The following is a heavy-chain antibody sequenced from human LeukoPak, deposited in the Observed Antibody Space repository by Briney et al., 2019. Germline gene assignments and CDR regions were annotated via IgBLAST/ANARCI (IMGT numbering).Heavy chain of an antibody. V-gene: IGHV1-2*06. J-gene: IGHJ4*02. D-gene: IGHD3-10*01. CDR2: ININSGGI. Sequence: ASVKVSCKTSGYTLIDYWLHWVRQAPGQGLEWMGRININSGGINYAQKFQGRVTMTRATSISTAYMELSRLRFDDTAVYYCARDRDGGVGTMDYWGQGTLVPVSS. CDR1: GYTLIDYW. CDR3: ARDRDGGVGTMDY.